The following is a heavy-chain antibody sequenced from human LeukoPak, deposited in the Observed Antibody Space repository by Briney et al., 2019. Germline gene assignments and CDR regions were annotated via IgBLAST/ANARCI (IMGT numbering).Heavy chain of an antibody. CDR3: AKLGLRYFFDY. CDR2: VSGSGGST. J-gene: IGHJ4*02. V-gene: IGHV3-23*01. CDR1: GFTFSSYA. D-gene: IGHD3-3*01. Sequence: GGSLRLSCAASGFTFSSYAMSWVRQAPGKGLEWVSAVSGSGGSTYYADSVEGRFTISRDNSKNTLYLQMNSLRAEDTAVYYCAKLGLRYFFDYWGRGTLVTVSS.